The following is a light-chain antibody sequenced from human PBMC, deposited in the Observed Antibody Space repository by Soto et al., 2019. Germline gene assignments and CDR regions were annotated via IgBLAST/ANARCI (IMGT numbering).Light chain of an antibody. V-gene: IGKV1-12*01. CDR1: QGFSYW. CDR3: QQANSFPLT. CDR2: AAS. Sequence: DIQMTQSPSSVSASVGDRVTMTCRASQGFSYWLAWYQQKPGKAPKLLIDAASRLQSGVPSRFSGSGSGTDFTLTISNLQPEDFATYYCQQANSFPLTFGGGTKVEIK. J-gene: IGKJ4*01.